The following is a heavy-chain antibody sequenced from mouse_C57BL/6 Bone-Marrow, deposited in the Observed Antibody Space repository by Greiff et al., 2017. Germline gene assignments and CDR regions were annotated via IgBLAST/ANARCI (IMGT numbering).Heavy chain of an antibody. J-gene: IGHJ3*01. CDR2: IHPNSGST. Sequence: VQLQQPGAELVKPGASVKLSCKASGYTFTSYWMHWVKQRPGQGLEWIGMIHPNSGSTNYNEKFKGKATFTADTSSNTAYMQLSSLTTEDSAIYYCANYGSSWGQGTLVTVSA. D-gene: IGHD1-1*01. CDR3: ANYGSS. V-gene: IGHV1-64*01. CDR1: GYTFTSYW.